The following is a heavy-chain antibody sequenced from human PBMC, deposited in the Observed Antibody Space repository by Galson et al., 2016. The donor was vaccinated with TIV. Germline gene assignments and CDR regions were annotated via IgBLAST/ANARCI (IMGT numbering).Heavy chain of an antibody. D-gene: IGHD3-16*01. CDR3: ARATLSVFGIIMTLDS. Sequence: CAISGDSVSSNSAAWNWIRQSPSRGLEWLGRTFYRSKWYNDYAPSVKSRITINPDTSKNQFSLQLNSVTPEDTAVYYCARATLSVFGIIMTLDSWGQGTLVTVSS. CDR2: TFYRSKWYN. J-gene: IGHJ4*02. V-gene: IGHV6-1*01. CDR1: GDSVSSNSAA.